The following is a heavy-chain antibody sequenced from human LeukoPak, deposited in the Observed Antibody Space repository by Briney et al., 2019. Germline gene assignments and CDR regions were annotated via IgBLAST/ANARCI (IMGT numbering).Heavy chain of an antibody. Sequence: GRSLRLSCAASGFSFSSCAMHWVRQAPGKGLEWVAVISYDGSNKYYADSVKGRFTISRGNSKNTLYLQMNSLRAEDTAVYYCARDERKGTDYWGQGTLVTVSS. CDR2: ISYDGSNK. D-gene: IGHD1-1*01. CDR1: GFSFSSCA. J-gene: IGHJ4*02. V-gene: IGHV3-30*01. CDR3: ARDERKGTDY.